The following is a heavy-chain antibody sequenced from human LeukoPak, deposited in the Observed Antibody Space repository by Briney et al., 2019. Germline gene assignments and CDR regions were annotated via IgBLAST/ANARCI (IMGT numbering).Heavy chain of an antibody. Sequence: SETLSLTCTVSGGSISSGGYYWSWIRQHPGKGLEWIGYIYYSGGTNYNPSLKSRVTISVDKSKNQFSLKLSSVTAADTAVYYCARVSGYNWIDYWGQGTLVTVSS. D-gene: IGHD5-24*01. CDR2: IYYSGGT. J-gene: IGHJ4*02. CDR1: GGSISSGGYY. CDR3: ARVSGYNWIDY. V-gene: IGHV4-31*03.